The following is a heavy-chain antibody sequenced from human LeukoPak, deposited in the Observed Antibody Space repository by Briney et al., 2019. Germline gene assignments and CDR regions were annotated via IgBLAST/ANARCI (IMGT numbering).Heavy chain of an antibody. CDR1: GGSISSYY. CDR3: ARELVHDYYFDY. D-gene: IGHD5/OR15-5a*01. J-gene: IGHJ4*02. CDR2: IYYSGST. V-gene: IGHV4-59*01. Sequence: SETLSLTCTVSGGSISSYYWSWIRQPPGKGLEWIGYIYYSGSTNYNPSLKSRVTISVDTSKNQFSLKLSSVTAADTAAYYCARELVHDYYFDYWGQGTLVTVSS.